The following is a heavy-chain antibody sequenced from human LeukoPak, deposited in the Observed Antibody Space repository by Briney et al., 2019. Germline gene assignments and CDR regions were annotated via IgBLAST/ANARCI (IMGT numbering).Heavy chain of an antibody. Sequence: GESLTISCAASGFTFSSYSMNWVRQAPGKGLEWVSSISSSSSYIYYADSVKGRFTISRDNAKNSLYLQMNSLRAEDTAVYYCARDRWELPWSFDYWGQGTLVTVSS. CDR3: ARDRWELPWSFDY. J-gene: IGHJ4*02. CDR1: GFTFSSYS. D-gene: IGHD1-26*01. V-gene: IGHV3-21*01. CDR2: ISSSSSYI.